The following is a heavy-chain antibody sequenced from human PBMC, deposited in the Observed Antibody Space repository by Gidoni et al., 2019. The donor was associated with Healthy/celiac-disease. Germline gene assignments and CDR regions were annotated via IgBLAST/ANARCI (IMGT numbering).Heavy chain of an antibody. Sequence: VQLVASGGVVVQLGGSLRLSCAAYGFTFDDYTLHWVRHARGKGLEWVSFISWDGGSTYYADSVKGRFTIPRDNSKNSLYLQMNSLRTEDTALYYCAKDCSGEWFMDLDYWGQGTLVTVSS. V-gene: IGHV3-43*01. CDR1: GFTFDDYT. CDR2: ISWDGGST. D-gene: IGHD3-10*02. J-gene: IGHJ4*02. CDR3: AKDCSGEWFMDLDY.